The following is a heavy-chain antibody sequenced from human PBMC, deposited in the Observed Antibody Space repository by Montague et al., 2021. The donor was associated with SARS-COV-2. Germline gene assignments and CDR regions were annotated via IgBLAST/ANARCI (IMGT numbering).Heavy chain of an antibody. CDR2: IHPYGDI. J-gene: IGHJ3*02. Sequence: SETLSLTCTVSGDSVTERYLNWVRQAAGKGLEWIGFIHPYGDIHYNASLKNRVILSREASKNQFSLTLTSVTAADTAVYYCAIGGDSAKCGIWGRGTLVTVSS. V-gene: IGHV4-4*07. CDR3: AIGGDSAKCGI. D-gene: IGHD2-21*01. CDR1: GDSVTERY.